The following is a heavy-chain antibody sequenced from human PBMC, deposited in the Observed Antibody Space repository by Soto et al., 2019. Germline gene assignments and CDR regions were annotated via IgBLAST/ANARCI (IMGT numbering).Heavy chain of an antibody. CDR3: AKTYCSGGSCYEGFWADY. Sequence: GGSLRLSCAASGFTFSSYGMHWVRQAPGKGLEWVAVISYDGSNKYYADSVKGRFTISRDNSKNTLYLQMNSLRAEDTAVYYCAKTYCSGGSCYEGFWADYWGQGTLVTVSS. V-gene: IGHV3-30*18. J-gene: IGHJ4*02. CDR1: GFTFSSYG. CDR2: ISYDGSNK. D-gene: IGHD2-15*01.